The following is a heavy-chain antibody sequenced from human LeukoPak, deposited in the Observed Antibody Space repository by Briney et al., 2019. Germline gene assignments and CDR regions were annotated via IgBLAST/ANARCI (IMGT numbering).Heavy chain of an antibody. D-gene: IGHD2-21*02. CDR1: GFAFTSSA. V-gene: IGHV3-30*04. CDR2: MSHDGSHK. J-gene: IGHJ6*02. Sequence: GRSLRLSCATSGFAFTSSAMHWVRQTPGKGLEWVAVMSHDGSHKYYADSVKGRFTISRDNSKNTLYLQMNSLTPEDTAVYSCARSLVTAIRDGMDVWGQGTTVTVSS. CDR3: ARSLVTAIRDGMDV.